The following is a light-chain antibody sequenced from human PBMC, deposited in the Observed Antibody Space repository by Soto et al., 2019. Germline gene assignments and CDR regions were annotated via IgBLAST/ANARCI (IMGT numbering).Light chain of an antibody. CDR3: QQYNSYSWT. CDR2: DAS. Sequence: DIQMTQSPSTLSASVGDRVTITCRASQSISSWLAWYQQKPGKAPKLLIYDASRLESGVPSRFSGSGSGTEFTLTINSLQPDDFATYYCQQYNSYSWTFGQGTKVDIK. CDR1: QSISSW. V-gene: IGKV1-5*01. J-gene: IGKJ1*01.